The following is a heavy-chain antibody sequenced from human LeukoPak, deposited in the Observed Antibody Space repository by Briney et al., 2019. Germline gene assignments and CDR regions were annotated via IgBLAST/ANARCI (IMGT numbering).Heavy chain of an antibody. J-gene: IGHJ4*02. D-gene: IGHD6-13*01. Sequence: PGGPLRLSCAASGFTFSSYAMHWVRQAPGEGLEWVAVISYDGSNKYYADSVKGRFTISRDNSKNTLYLQMNSLRAEDTAVYYCAREGGGQQLVYFDYWGQGTLVTVSS. CDR1: GFTFSSYA. CDR2: ISYDGSNK. V-gene: IGHV3-30-3*01. CDR3: AREGGGQQLVYFDY.